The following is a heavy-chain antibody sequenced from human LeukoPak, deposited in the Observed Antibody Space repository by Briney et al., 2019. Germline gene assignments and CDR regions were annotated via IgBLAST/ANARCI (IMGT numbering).Heavy chain of an antibody. CDR2: ISSSSSYI. V-gene: IGHV3-21*01. D-gene: IGHD3-16*01. J-gene: IGHJ4*02. Sequence: TGGSLRLSCAASGFTFSSYSMNWVRQAPGKGLEWVSSISSSSSYIYYADSVKGRFTISRDNAKNSLYLQMNSLRAEDTAVYYCARDPGDRFDYWGQGTLVTVSS. CDR1: GFTFSSYS. CDR3: ARDPGDRFDY.